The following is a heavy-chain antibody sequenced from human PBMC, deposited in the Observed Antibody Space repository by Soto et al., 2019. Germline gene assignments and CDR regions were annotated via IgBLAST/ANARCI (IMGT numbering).Heavy chain of an antibody. Sequence: ASLKVSCKASGYTFTSYGISWVRQAPGQGLEWMGWISAYNGNTNYAQKLQGRVTMTTDTSTSTAYMELRSLRSDDTAVYYCARGGRYCSGGSCPSYWYFDLWGRGTLVTVSS. V-gene: IGHV1-18*01. D-gene: IGHD2-15*01. CDR2: ISAYNGNT. CDR3: ARGGRYCSGGSCPSYWYFDL. J-gene: IGHJ2*01. CDR1: GYTFTSYG.